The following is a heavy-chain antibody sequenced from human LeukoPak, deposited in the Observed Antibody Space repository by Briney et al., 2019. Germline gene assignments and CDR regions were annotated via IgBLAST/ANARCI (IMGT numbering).Heavy chain of an antibody. J-gene: IGHJ4*02. CDR3: ARDYDFWSGYYSPTRGYFGY. V-gene: IGHV3-30*02. Sequence: GGSLRLSCAASGFTFSGSGMHWVRQAPGKGLEWVTFIRYDGSNKYYTDSVKGRFTISRDNSKNTLYLQMDSLRAEDTAVYHCARDYDFWSGYYSPTRGYFGYWGQGTLVTVSP. D-gene: IGHD3-3*01. CDR1: GFTFSGSG. CDR2: IRYDGSNK.